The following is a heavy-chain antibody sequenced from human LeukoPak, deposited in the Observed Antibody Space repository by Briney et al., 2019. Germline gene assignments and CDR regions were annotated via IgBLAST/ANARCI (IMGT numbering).Heavy chain of an antibody. J-gene: IGHJ4*02. CDR1: GFTFSSYT. CDR3: ARDPGDY. Sequence: GGSLRLSCAASGFTFSSYTMNWVRQAPGKGLEWVSYISSSSAIYYADSVKGRFTISRDNAKNSLYPQMNSLRDEDTAVYYCARDPGDYWGQGTLVTVSS. CDR2: ISSSSAI. D-gene: IGHD3-10*01. V-gene: IGHV3-48*02.